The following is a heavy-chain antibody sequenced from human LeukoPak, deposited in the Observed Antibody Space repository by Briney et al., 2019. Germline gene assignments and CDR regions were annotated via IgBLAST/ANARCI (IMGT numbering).Heavy chain of an antibody. V-gene: IGHV3-23*01. Sequence: GGSLSPSCAASGSTFSNYAMSWIRQPPGKGLEWVSLISGSGGSTYYADSVKGLFTISRDNSKNTLYLQINSLRAEDTAVYYCAKIRWELTNPDAFDIWGQGTMVTVSS. CDR1: GSTFSNYA. CDR3: AKIRWELTNPDAFDI. J-gene: IGHJ3*02. D-gene: IGHD1-26*01. CDR2: ISGSGGST.